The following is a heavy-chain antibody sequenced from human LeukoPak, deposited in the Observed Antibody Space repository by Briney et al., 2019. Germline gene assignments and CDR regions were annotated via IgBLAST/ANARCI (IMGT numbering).Heavy chain of an antibody. J-gene: IGHJ4*02. D-gene: IGHD1-1*01. V-gene: IGHV4-39*07. CDR3: ARELQRSGHPGY. CDR1: GGSISSSSYY. CDR2: IYYSGST. Sequence: SETLSLTCTVSGGSISSSSYYWGWIRQPPGKGLEWIGSIYYSGSTYYNPSLKSRVTISADTSKNQFSLKLSSVTAADTAVYYCARELQRSGHPGYWGQGTLVTVSS.